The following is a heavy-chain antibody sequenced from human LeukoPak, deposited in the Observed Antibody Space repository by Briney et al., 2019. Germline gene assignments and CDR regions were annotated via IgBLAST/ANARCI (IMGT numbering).Heavy chain of an antibody. CDR1: GGSFSGYY. D-gene: IGHD3-22*01. J-gene: IGHJ4*02. CDR2: INHSGST. Sequence: PSETLSLXCAVYGGSFSGYYWSWIRQLPGKGLEWIGEINHSGSTNCNPSLKSRVTISVDTSKNQFSLKLSSVTAADTAVYYCARALVAYYDSSGLFDYWGQGTLVTVSS. CDR3: ARALVAYYDSSGLFDY. V-gene: IGHV4-34*01.